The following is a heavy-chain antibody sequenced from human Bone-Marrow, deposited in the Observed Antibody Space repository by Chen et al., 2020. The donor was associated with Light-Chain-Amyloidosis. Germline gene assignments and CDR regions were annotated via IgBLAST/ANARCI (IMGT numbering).Heavy chain of an antibody. Sequence: EEHLVESGVGLVQPGRFLRLSCEPSGFTFDDYAMHLVRQAPGKGLEWVSGISWNSGVKGYVDSVRGRFTISRDGVKNSLYLQMNSLRPEDTALYYCAKDKGGSMGFGMDVWGQGTTVIVSS. CDR1: GFTFDDYA. D-gene: IGHD3-10*01. J-gene: IGHJ6*02. V-gene: IGHV3-9*01. CDR3: AKDKGGSMGFGMDV. CDR2: ISWNSGVK.